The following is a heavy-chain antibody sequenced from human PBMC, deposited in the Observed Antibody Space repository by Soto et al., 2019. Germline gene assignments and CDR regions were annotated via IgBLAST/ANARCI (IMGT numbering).Heavy chain of an antibody. J-gene: IGHJ4*02. CDR1: GFTVSSNY. D-gene: IGHD3-9*01. Sequence: PGGSLRLSCAASGFTVSSNYMSWVRQAPGKGLEWVSVIYSGGSTYYADSVKGRFTISRDNSKNTLYLQMNSLRAEDTAVYYCAREGLRGYDILTGYSLLHASDYWGQGTLVTVSS. CDR2: IYSGGST. CDR3: AREGLRGYDILTGYSLLHASDY. V-gene: IGHV3-66*01.